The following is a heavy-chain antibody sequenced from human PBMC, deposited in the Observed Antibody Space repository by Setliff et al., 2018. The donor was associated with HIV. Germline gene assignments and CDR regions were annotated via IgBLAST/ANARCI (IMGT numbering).Heavy chain of an antibody. J-gene: IGHJ4*02. CDR1: GYTFNNYA. CDR3: ARDLKRPNSNFWGGYPIPFDS. V-gene: IGHV7-4-1*02. Sequence: ASVKVSCKASGYTFNNYAMNWVRQAPGQGLELMGWINTNTGNPTYAQGFTGRFVFSLDTSVSSAYLQISSLKAEDTAVYFCARDLKRPNSNFWGGYPIPFDSWGQGTLFTVSS. CDR2: INTNTGNP. D-gene: IGHD3-3*01.